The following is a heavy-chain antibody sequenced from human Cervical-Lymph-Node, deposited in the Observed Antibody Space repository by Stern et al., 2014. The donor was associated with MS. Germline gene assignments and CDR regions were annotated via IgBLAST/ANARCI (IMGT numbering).Heavy chain of an antibody. CDR3: ARDQFTTSLDV. CDR2: IYYSGTT. Sequence: VQLVESGPGLVKPSQTLSLTCTVSGGSVSSDNYYWTWIRQHPGKGLEWIGHIYYSGTTYYNPSLHSRVTISIDTSKTQFSLNLNSVTAADTAMYYCARDQFTTSLDVWGQGTTVTVSS. V-gene: IGHV4-31*03. J-gene: IGHJ6*02. D-gene: IGHD2-2*01. CDR1: GGSVSSDNYY.